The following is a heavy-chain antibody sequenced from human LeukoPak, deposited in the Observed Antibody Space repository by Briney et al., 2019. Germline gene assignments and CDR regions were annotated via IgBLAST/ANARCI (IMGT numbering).Heavy chain of an antibody. Sequence: GGSLRLSCAASGFTFSNYAMSWVRQAPGKGLEWVSAISGSGGSTFYADSVQGRFTISRDNSKNTLYLQMNSLRAEDTATYYCARYCISTTCSSGVYYGMDVWGQGTTVTVSS. D-gene: IGHD2-2*01. CDR2: ISGSGGST. J-gene: IGHJ6*02. CDR1: GFTFSNYA. CDR3: ARYCISTTCSSGVYYGMDV. V-gene: IGHV3-23*01.